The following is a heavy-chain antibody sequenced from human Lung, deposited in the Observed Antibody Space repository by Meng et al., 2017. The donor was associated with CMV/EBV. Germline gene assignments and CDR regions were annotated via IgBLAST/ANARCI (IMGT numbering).Heavy chain of an antibody. CDR1: GYTFTVYS. Sequence: QVQLGKSGAEGKTPGASVKVSCKASGYTFTVYSTHWLRQAPGQGLEWVGRITPSSGGTTYAQKFQGRVTMTRDTSISTAYMELSSLRSDDAAIYYCVRANLESADYWGQGTLVTVSS. V-gene: IGHV1-2*06. J-gene: IGHJ4*02. CDR2: ITPSSGGT. D-gene: IGHD3-3*01. CDR3: VRANLESADY.